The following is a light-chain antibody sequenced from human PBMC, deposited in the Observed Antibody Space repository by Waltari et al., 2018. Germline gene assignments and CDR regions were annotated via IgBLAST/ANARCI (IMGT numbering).Light chain of an antibody. CDR1: QSISNN. Sequence: ILLTQSQVILSVSPEGRATLSCRASQSISNNLAWYQQKPGQAPRLLIYDASNRATGIPARFSGSGSGTDFTLTIASLEPEDLAVYYCQHRYNWPRTFGQGTKVEIK. CDR3: QHRYNWPRT. V-gene: IGKV3-11*01. J-gene: IGKJ1*01. CDR2: DAS.